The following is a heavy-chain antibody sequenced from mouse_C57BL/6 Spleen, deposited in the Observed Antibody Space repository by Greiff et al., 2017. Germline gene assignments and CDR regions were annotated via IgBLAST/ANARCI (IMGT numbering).Heavy chain of an antibody. J-gene: IGHJ4*01. V-gene: IGHV1-47*01. CDR2: FHPYNDDT. Sequence: QVQLQQSGAELVKPGASVKMSCKASGYTFTTYPIEWMKQNHGKSLEWIGNFHPYNDDTKYNEKFKGKATLTVEKSSSTVYLELSRLTSDDSAVYYCARGLPCGDDGYSLYYAMDYWGQGTSVTVSS. CDR1: GYTFTTYP. D-gene: IGHD2-3*01. CDR3: ARGLPCGDDGYSLYYAMDY.